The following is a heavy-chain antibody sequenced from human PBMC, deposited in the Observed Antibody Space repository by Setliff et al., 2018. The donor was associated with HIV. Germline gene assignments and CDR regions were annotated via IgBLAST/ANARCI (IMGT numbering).Heavy chain of an antibody. Sequence: GGSLRLSCSGPGLTLSNYWMYWVRQAPGKGLEWVSLINTDGSRTDYADAVKGRFTISRDNAKNSLYLQMNSLRAEDTAVYYCAREYSSSWYEGGNWFDPWGQGTLVTVS. CDR1: GLTLSNYW. D-gene: IGHD6-13*01. CDR2: INTDGSRT. V-gene: IGHV3-74*01. J-gene: IGHJ5*02. CDR3: AREYSSSWYEGGNWFDP.